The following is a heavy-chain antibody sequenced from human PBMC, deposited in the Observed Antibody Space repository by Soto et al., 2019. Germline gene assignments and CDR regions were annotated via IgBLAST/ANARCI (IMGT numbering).Heavy chain of an antibody. V-gene: IGHV4-39*01. J-gene: IGHJ5*02. CDR2: IYYSGTT. CDR1: GGSISSSSYY. CDR3: ARLYYYDSSGYYPTLPFDP. D-gene: IGHD3-22*01. Sequence: SLTCTVSGGSISSSSYYWGWIRQPPGKGLEWIGTIYYSGTTYYNPSLKSRVTISVDTSKNQFSLKLSSVTAADTAVYYCARLYYYDSSGYYPTLPFDPWGQGTLVTVSS.